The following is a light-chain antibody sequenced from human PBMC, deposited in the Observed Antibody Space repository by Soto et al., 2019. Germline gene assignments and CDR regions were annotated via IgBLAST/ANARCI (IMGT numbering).Light chain of an antibody. J-gene: IGLJ2*01. Sequence: HSALTQPASVSGSPGQSITISCTGTSSDIGNYDFVSWYQQVPGTAPKAMIYEVSSRPSGVSNRFSGSKSGNTASPTISGLQAEDEAYYYCSSYTTSTSFILFGGGTKVTVL. CDR3: SSYTTSTSFIL. CDR2: EVS. CDR1: SSDIGNYDF. V-gene: IGLV2-14*01.